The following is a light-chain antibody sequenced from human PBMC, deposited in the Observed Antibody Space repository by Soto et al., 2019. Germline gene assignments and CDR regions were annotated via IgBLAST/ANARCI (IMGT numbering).Light chain of an antibody. CDR1: SSDVGGYNY. Sequence: QSALTQPASVSGSPAQSITISCTGTSSDVGGYNYVSWYQHHPGKAPELMIFEVSNRPSGVSHRFSGSKSGNTASLTISGLQTEDEGDYYCSSYTSSSTRVFGTGTKLTVL. V-gene: IGLV2-14*01. J-gene: IGLJ1*01. CDR3: SSYTSSSTRV. CDR2: EVS.